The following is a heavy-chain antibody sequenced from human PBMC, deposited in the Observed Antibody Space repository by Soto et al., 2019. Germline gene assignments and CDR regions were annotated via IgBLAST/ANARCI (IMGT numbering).Heavy chain of an antibody. CDR1: GVTFDDYA. D-gene: IGHD2-15*01. J-gene: IGHJ4*01. CDR2: ITWNSGKI. Sequence: GGSLRLSCTASGVTFDDYARHWVRQGPGRGLEWFSGITWNSGKIAYADSVKGRFTIARDDDNNSLYLQMNSLSPEDTALYYCVKDSYADFHRVLSTAEYFFDYWGHGTLVTVS. V-gene: IGHV3-9*01. CDR3: VKDSYADFHRVLSTAEYFFDY.